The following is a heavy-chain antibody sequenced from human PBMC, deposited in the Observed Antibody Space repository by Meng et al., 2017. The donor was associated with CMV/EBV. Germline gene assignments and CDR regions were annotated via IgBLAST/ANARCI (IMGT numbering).Heavy chain of an antibody. CDR1: GFTFSNDW. D-gene: IGHD3-3*01. CDR3: TTDPLWSGYDLDV. CDR2: IKSKTDGGTT. J-gene: IGHJ6*02. V-gene: IGHV3-15*01. Sequence: GESLKICCAACGFTFSNDWMSWVRQAPGKGLEWVGRIKSKTDGGTTDYAATVKGRFTIPRDDSKNTLYLQMNSLKTEDTAVYYCTTDPLWSGYDLDVWGQGTTVTVSS.